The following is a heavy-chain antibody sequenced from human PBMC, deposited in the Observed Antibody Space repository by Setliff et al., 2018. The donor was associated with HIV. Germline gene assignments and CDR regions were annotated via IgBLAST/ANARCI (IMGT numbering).Heavy chain of an antibody. CDR2: IYWNDDK. Sequence: TLSLTCTVSGGFISTGGYSWSWIRQPPGKGLEWLALIYWNDDKRYSPSLKSRVTITKDTSKNQVVLTMTNMYPVDTATYYCAHTPRFYYDSGSYSLLRGAFDIWGQGTMVTVSS. V-gene: IGHV2-5*01. J-gene: IGHJ3*02. D-gene: IGHD3-10*01. CDR3: AHTPRFYYDSGSYSLLRGAFDI. CDR1: GGFISTGGYS.